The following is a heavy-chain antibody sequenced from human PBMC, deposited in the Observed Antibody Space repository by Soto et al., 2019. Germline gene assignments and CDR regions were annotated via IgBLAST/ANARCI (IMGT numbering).Heavy chain of an antibody. CDR2: IFQSGTT. CDR1: GGSVRSGSYY. J-gene: IGHJ4*02. D-gene: IGHD3-22*01. CDR3: ARDSSGRRDY. Sequence: PSETLSLTCSVSGGSVRSGSYYWTWIRQPPGKGLEWIGYIFQSGTTNYNPSLKSRVTISIDSSKNQFFLTLNSVTAADTAVYYCARDSSGRRDYWGQGTLVTVSS. V-gene: IGHV4-61*01.